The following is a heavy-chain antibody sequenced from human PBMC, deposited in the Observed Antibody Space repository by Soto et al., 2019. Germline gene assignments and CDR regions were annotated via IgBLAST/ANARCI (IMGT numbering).Heavy chain of an antibody. V-gene: IGHV1-46*03. CDR3: ASRAGSGSYLDY. CDR2: INPSGGST. D-gene: IGHD3-10*01. CDR1: GYTFTSYY. Sequence: QVQLVQSGAEVKKPGASVKVSCKASGYTFTSYYMHWVGQAPGQGLEWMGIINPSGGSTSYAQKCQGRVTMTRDTSTSTVYMELSSLRSEDTAVYYCASRAGSGSYLDYWGQGTLVTVSS. J-gene: IGHJ4*02.